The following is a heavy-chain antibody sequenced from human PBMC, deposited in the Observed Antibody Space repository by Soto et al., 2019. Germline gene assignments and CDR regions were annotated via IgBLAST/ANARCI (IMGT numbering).Heavy chain of an antibody. CDR3: ARGPTHYFYGMDV. CDR1: GGSLSSSVYS. Sequence: QLQLQESGSGLVKPSQTLSLTCAVSGGSLSSSVYSWTWIRQPPGKGLEWIGNMYHDGTTYYNPSLKSRVTIPVDRSNTQFSLKLTSVTAADTAMYYCARGPTHYFYGMDVWGQGTTVTVSS. CDR2: MYHDGTT. J-gene: IGHJ6*02. V-gene: IGHV4-30-2*01.